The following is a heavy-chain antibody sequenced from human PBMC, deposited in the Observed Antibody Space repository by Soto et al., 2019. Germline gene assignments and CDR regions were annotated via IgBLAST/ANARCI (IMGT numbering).Heavy chain of an antibody. CDR3: ARKRVLRFLEWPNWFDP. J-gene: IGHJ5*02. CDR1: GGSFSGYY. CDR2: INHSGST. V-gene: IGHV4-34*01. D-gene: IGHD3-3*01. Sequence: ASETLSLTCAVYGGSFSGYYWSWIRQPPGKGLEWIGEINHSGSTNYNPSLKSRVTISVDTSKNQFSLKLSSVTAADTAVYYCARKRVLRFLEWPNWFDPWGQGTLVTVSS.